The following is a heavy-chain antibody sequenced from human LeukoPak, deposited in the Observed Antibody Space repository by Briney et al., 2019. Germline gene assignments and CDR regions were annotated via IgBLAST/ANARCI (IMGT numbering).Heavy chain of an antibody. CDR1: GGSISSSSYY. CDR2: IYYSGST. CDR3: ARHPRTLDAFDI. J-gene: IGHJ3*02. Sequence: SETLSLTCTVSGGSISSSSYYWGWIRQPPGKGLEWIGSIYYSGSTYYNPSLKSRVTISVDTSKNQFSLKLSSVTAADTAVYYCARHPRTLDAFDIWGQGTMVTVSS. D-gene: IGHD2-2*01. V-gene: IGHV4-39*01.